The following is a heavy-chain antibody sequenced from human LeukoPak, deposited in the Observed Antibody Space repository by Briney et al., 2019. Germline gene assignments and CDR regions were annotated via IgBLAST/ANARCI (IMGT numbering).Heavy chain of an antibody. CDR2: INQDGSVK. CDR1: GFSFSNYW. J-gene: IGHJ4*02. Sequence: SGGSLRLSCAASGFSFSNYWMSWVRQAPGKGLEWVANINQDGSVKSSVGSVKGRFTISRDNAKNSLYLQMNSLRVEDTAVYFCARGAPYRDSDDYWGQGTLVTVSS. D-gene: IGHD1-14*01. V-gene: IGHV3-7*05. CDR3: ARGAPYRDSDDY.